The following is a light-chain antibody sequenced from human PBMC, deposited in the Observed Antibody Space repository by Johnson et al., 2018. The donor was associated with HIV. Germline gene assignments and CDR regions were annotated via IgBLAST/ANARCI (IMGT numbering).Light chain of an antibody. CDR2: DNK. CDR1: SCDIGNNY. V-gene: IGLV1-51*01. J-gene: IGLJ1*01. CDR3: GTWDSRLSAGHV. Sequence: QSVLTQPPSVSAAPGQKVSISCSGNSCDIGNNYVSTHQQLPGTAPKLLIYDNKKRHSGIPDRISGSKSGTSATLGITGLQTGDEADYYCGTWDSRLSAGHVFGTGTKVTVL.